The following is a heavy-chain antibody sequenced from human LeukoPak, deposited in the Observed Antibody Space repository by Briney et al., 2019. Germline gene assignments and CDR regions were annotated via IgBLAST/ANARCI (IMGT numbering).Heavy chain of an antibody. Sequence: ASLKLSCTASGFTFTSYAMSWVRQAPGQGLEWVSGISGNSGSTNYAQAFTGRFVFSMDTSMSTAYLQMGSLKAEDTAVYYCARGDSRSWLYYYYCYLYVWGRRGTVTVSS. D-gene: IGHD6-13*01. CDR3: ARGDSRSWLYYYYCYLYV. CDR1: GFTFTSYA. J-gene: IGHJ6*03. CDR2: ISGNSGST. V-gene: IGHV7-4-1*01.